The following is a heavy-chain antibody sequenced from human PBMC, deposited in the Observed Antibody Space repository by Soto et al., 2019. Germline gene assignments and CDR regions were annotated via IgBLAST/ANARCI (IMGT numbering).Heavy chain of an antibody. V-gene: IGHV1-18*01. CDR2: ISGYNGNT. J-gene: IGHJ4*02. CDR1: GYAFTWFN. D-gene: IGHD6-6*01. Sequence: ASVKVSCKASGYAFTWFNIHWVRQAPGQGLEWMGWISGYNGNTNYAERLQGRVTMTTDTSTSTAYMELKSLRYDDTAVYYCAREGQLGYWGQGTPVTVSS. CDR3: AREGQLGY.